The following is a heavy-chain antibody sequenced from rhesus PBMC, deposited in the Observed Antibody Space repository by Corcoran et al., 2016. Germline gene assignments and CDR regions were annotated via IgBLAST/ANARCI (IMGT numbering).Heavy chain of an antibody. Sequence: QVQLQESGPGLVKPSETLSLTCAVSGGSFRSYLWNWLRQPPGTGLEWIGESNGYSGSTNYNPSLQSRVTISKDVSKNQFSLRLTSVTAADTAVYYCTSPIRYRFDVWGPGVLVSVSS. CDR2: SNGYSGST. J-gene: IGHJ5-1*01. CDR3: TSPIRYRFDV. V-gene: IGHV4-80*01. D-gene: IGHD4-29*01. CDR1: GGSFRSYL.